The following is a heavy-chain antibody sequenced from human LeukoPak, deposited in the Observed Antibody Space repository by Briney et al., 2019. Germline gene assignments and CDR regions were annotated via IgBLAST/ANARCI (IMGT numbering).Heavy chain of an antibody. Sequence: GGSLRLSCAASGFTFSNYDMHWVRQAPGKGLGWVAFIRYDGSNKYYADSVRGRFTTSRDNSKNTLYLQMNSLRTEDTAFYYCAKVLRAYNFGTDPFDIWGRGTMVTVSS. V-gene: IGHV3-30*02. CDR2: IRYDGSNK. CDR3: AKVLRAYNFGTDPFDI. J-gene: IGHJ3*02. D-gene: IGHD5-18*01. CDR1: GFTFSNYD.